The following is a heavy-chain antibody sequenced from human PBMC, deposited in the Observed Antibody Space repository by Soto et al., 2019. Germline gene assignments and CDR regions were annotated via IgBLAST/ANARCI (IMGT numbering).Heavy chain of an antibody. V-gene: IGHV1-69*01. CDR3: ARVGPAHYYDSSGYYSPLDY. Sequence: QVQLVQSGAEVKKPGSSGKFSCKASGATFRSYAINWGRKAPGQGLEGMGGIIPMFGTANYAQKFKGRVTITAGESTSTVYMELSSLRSEDTAVYYCARVGPAHYYDSSGYYSPLDYWGQGTLVTVSS. J-gene: IGHJ4*02. D-gene: IGHD3-22*01. CDR1: GATFRSYA. CDR2: IIPMFGTA.